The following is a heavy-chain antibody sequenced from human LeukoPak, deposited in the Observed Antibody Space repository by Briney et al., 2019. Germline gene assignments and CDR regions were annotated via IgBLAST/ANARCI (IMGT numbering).Heavy chain of an antibody. CDR3: AREKGRITMVRGVRVFDY. Sequence: PSETLSLTCAVYGGSFSGYYWSWIRQPPGKGLEWIGEINHSGSTNYNPSLKSRVTISVDTSKNQFSLKLSSVTAADTAVYYCAREKGRITMVRGVRVFDYWAREPWSPSPQ. D-gene: IGHD3-10*01. V-gene: IGHV4-34*01. CDR1: GGSFSGYY. J-gene: IGHJ4*02. CDR2: INHSGST.